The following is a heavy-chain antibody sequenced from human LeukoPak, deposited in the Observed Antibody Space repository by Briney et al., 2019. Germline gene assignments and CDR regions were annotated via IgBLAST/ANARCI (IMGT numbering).Heavy chain of an antibody. V-gene: IGHV4-34*01. D-gene: IGHD6-13*01. J-gene: IGHJ3*02. CDR1: GGSFSGYY. CDR2: INHSGST. CDR3: ARTRSGGGQQLVLGAFDI. Sequence: SETLSLTCAVYGGSFSGYYWSWIRQPPGKGLEWIGEINHSGSTNYNPSLKSRVTISVDTSKNQFSLKLSSVTAADTAVYYCARTRSGGGQQLVLGAFDIWGQGTMVTVSS.